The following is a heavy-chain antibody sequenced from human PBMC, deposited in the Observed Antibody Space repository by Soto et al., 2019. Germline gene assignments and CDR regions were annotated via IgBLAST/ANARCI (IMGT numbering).Heavy chain of an antibody. Sequence: SDALSLSSTVSGGSIGSSCWRWIRQPSGNGLEWIGSMYNTGSTTYTPSLKRRVTISVDTSKNQFSLKLNSVTAADTAVYYCARAYGGNCFDYWGQGTLVTVS. CDR2: MYNTGST. V-gene: IGHV4-59*07. CDR3: ARAYGGNCFDY. J-gene: IGHJ4*02. D-gene: IGHD2-15*01. CDR1: GGSIGSSC.